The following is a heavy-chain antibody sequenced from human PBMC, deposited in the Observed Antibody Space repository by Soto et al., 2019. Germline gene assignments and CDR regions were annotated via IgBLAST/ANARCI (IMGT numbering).Heavy chain of an antibody. V-gene: IGHV1-2*04. D-gene: IGHD6-19*01. Sequence: GASVKVSCKASGYTFTGYYMHWVRQAPGQGLEWMGWINPNSGGTNYAQKFQGWVTMTRDTSISTAYMELSRLRSDDTAVYYCATGPSYSSGWYPPLDYYYMDVWGKGTTVTVSS. CDR1: GYTFTGYY. CDR3: ATGPSYSSGWYPPLDYYYMDV. CDR2: INPNSGGT. J-gene: IGHJ6*03.